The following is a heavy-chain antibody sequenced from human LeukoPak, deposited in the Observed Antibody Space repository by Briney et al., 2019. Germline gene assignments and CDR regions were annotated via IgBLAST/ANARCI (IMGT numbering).Heavy chain of an antibody. J-gene: IGHJ4*02. D-gene: IGHD3/OR15-3a*01. V-gene: IGHV3-33*06. Sequence: GGSLRLSCAASGFTFSSYGMHWVRQAPGKGLEWVAVIWYDGSNKYYADSVKGRFTISRDNSKNTLYLQMNSLRAEDTAIYYCAKDVGPSAYYYDSWGQGTPVTVSS. CDR3: AKDVGPSAYYYDS. CDR2: IWYDGSNK. CDR1: GFTFSSYG.